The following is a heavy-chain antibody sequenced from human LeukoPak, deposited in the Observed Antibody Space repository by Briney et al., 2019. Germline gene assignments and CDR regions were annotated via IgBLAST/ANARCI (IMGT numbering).Heavy chain of an antibody. CDR1: GFTFSSYE. CDR3: ARRAYNWGAFDI. J-gene: IGHJ3*02. CDR2: IGPSGGDT. Sequence: GGSLRLSCAASGFTFSSYEMNWVRQAPGKGLEWVSTIGPSGGDTYYADSVKGRFTISKDISKNTLYLQMNSLRAEDTAVYYCARRAYNWGAFDIWGQGTMVTVSS. D-gene: IGHD5-24*01. V-gene: IGHV3-23*01.